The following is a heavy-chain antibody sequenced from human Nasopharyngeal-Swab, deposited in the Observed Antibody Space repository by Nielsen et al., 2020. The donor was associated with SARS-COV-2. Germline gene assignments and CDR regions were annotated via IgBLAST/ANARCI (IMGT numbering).Heavy chain of an antibody. J-gene: IGHJ4*02. V-gene: IGHV3-30-3*01. CDR2: ISYDGSNK. D-gene: IGHD5-24*01. CDR1: GFTFGSYA. Sequence: VVSPRLSCAASGFTFGSYAMHWVRQPPGKGLEWVAVISYDGSNKYYADPVKGRFTISRDNSKNTLYLQMNSLRAEDTAVYYCARDRQEMATIFGYWGQGTLVTVSS. CDR3: ARDRQEMATIFGY.